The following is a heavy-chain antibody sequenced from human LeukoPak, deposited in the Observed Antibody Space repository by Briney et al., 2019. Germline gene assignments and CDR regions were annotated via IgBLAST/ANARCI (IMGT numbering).Heavy chain of an antibody. D-gene: IGHD3-10*01. CDR2: ISGSGGST. J-gene: IGHJ6*02. CDR3: AKLWDGYGSSPLLLWFGNYGMDV. CDR1: GFTFSSYA. Sequence: GGSLRLSCAASGFTFSSYAMSWVRQAPGKGLEWVSAISGSGGSTYYADFVKGRLTISRDNSKNTQYLQMNSLRAEDTAVYYCAKLWDGYGSSPLLLWFGNYGMDVWGQGTTVTVSS. V-gene: IGHV3-23*01.